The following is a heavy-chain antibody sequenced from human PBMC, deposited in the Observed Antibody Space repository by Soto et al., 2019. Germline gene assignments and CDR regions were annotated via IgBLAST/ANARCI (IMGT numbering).Heavy chain of an antibody. CDR2: ISTTSSYI. D-gene: IGHD4-17*01. CDR3: ARDGHYGDFDY. V-gene: IGHV3-21*01. Sequence: PGGSLRLSCAASGFTFSRHSLNWVRQAPGKGLEWVSSISTTSSYIYYADSVKGRFTISRDNAKNSLYLQMGSLRAEDTAVYYCARDGHYGDFDYWGQGTLVTVSS. CDR1: GFTFSRHS. J-gene: IGHJ4*02.